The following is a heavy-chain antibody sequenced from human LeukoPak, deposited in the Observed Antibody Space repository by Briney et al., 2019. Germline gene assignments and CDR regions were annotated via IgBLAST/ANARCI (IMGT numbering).Heavy chain of an antibody. CDR2: ISSSNNYI. Sequence: AGGSLRLSCAASGFTFRSYTMNWVRQAPGKGLEWVSSISSSNNYIYYRDSVKGRFTISRDNVKNSLYLQMNSLRAEDTAVYHCARDRGGWFEFDCWGQGTLVTVSS. CDR3: ARDRGGWFEFDC. J-gene: IGHJ4*02. D-gene: IGHD6-19*01. V-gene: IGHV3-21*01. CDR1: GFTFRSYT.